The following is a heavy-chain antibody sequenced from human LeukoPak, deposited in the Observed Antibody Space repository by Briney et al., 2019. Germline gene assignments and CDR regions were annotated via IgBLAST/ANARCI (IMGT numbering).Heavy chain of an antibody. Sequence: PSETLSLTCTVSGGSISSYYWSWIRQTAGKGLEWIGRIYTSGSTNYNPSLKSRVTMSVDTSKNQFSLKLSSVTVADTAVYYCARGPMIFGVAYCDYWGQGTLVTVSS. CDR3: ARGPMIFGVAYCDY. J-gene: IGHJ4*02. CDR1: GGSISSYY. CDR2: IYTSGST. D-gene: IGHD3-3*01. V-gene: IGHV4-4*07.